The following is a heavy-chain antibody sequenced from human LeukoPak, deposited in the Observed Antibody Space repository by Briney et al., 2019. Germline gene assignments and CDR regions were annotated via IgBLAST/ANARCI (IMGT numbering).Heavy chain of an antibody. CDR2: IQDDGSSE. J-gene: IGHJ6*03. D-gene: IGHD4/OR15-4a*01. V-gene: IGHV3-30*02. CDR3: AKLVDYCEGRTCFTSYYYTDI. Sequence: GGSLTLSCAVSGLTFSISGMHWVRQAPGKGLEWVTFIQDDGSSEYYADSVRGRFTASRDHSRNTVDLQMSSLTLEDTAVYFCAKLVDYCEGRTCFTSYYYTDIWGKGTTVTVSS. CDR1: GLTFSISG.